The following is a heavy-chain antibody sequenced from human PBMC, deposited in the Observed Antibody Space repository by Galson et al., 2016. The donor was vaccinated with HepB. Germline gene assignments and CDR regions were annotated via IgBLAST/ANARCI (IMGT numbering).Heavy chain of an antibody. D-gene: IGHD2-2*01. Sequence: CAISGDSVSSNSAAWNWIRQSPSRGLEWLGRTYYRSRWYNDYALSVKSRITINPDTSKNQFSLHPNSVTPEDTALYYCTRAVVPAAYSYYGMDVWGRGTTVTVSS. CDR3: TRAVVPAAYSYYGMDV. J-gene: IGHJ6*02. CDR1: GDSVSSNSAA. V-gene: IGHV6-1*01. CDR2: TYYRSRWYN.